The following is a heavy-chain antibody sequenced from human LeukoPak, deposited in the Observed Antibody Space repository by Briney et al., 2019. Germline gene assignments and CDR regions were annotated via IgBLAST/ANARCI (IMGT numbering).Heavy chain of an antibody. CDR3: ARDAGGAVAGTFDY. CDR2: IYYSGST. D-gene: IGHD6-19*01. J-gene: IGHJ4*02. V-gene: IGHV4-39*02. CDR1: GGSISSSSYY. Sequence: SETLSLTCTVSGGSISSSSYYWGWIRQPPGKGLEWIGSIYYSGSTYYNPSLKSRVTISVDTSKNQFSLKLSSVTAADTAVYYCARDAGGAVAGTFDYWGQGTLVTVSS.